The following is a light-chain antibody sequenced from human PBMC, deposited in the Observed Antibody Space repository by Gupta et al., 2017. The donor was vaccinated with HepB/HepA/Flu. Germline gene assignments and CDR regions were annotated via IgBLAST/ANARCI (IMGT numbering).Light chain of an antibody. Sequence: SYALTQPPSMSVSTGQTASMTCSGDKLGDKDVSWYQQRPGQSPVTVIYQNNRRPSGIPERISGSKSGNTATLTISGTQAMDEADYYCQTWDSSTAVVFGGGTKLTVL. CDR1: KLGDKD. CDR2: QNN. J-gene: IGLJ3*02. CDR3: QTWDSSTAVV. V-gene: IGLV3-1*01.